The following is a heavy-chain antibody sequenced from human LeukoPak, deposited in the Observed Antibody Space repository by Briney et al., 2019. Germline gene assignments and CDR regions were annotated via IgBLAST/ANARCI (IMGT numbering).Heavy chain of an antibody. J-gene: IGHJ6*02. V-gene: IGHV4-39*07. CDR1: GGSIISNDYY. Sequence: PSETLSLTCTVSGGSIISNDYYWGWIRQPPGKGLEWIGTIYYSGSTYYNPSLKSRVTISVDRSKNQFSLKLSSVTAADTAVYYCARASNWNYGYYYGMDVWGQGTTVTVSS. CDR2: IYYSGST. D-gene: IGHD1-7*01. CDR3: ARASNWNYGYYYGMDV.